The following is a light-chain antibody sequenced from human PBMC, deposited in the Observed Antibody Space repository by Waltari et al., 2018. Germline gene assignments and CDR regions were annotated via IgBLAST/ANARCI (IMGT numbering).Light chain of an antibody. V-gene: IGLV2-14*03. J-gene: IGLJ2*01. CDR2: DVT. CDR3: SSYTSSTTSVV. Sequence: QSALTQPASVSGSPGQSITISCTGTTSDVGTYNYVSWYQQRPGKAPKLIIYDVTKRPSGVCNRFSGSKSGNTASLTISGLQAEDEADYYCSSYTSSTTSVVFGGGTKVTVL. CDR1: TSDVGTYNY.